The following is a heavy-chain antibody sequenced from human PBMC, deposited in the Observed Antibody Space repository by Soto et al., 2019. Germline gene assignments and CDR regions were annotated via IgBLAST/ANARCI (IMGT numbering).Heavy chain of an antibody. Sequence: QVQLVQSGAEVKKPGASVKVSCKASGYTFTSYGISWVRQAPGQGLEWMGWISAYNGNTNYAQKLQGRVTMTTDTSTSAAYMEVRSLRADDTAVYYCASDREAFWSSYYTGLYGMDVWGQGTTVTVSS. D-gene: IGHD3-3*01. J-gene: IGHJ6*02. CDR3: ASDREAFWSSYYTGLYGMDV. V-gene: IGHV1-18*04. CDR1: GYTFTSYG. CDR2: ISAYNGNT.